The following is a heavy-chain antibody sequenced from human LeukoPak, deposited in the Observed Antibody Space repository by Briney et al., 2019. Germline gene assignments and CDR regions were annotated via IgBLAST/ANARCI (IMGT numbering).Heavy chain of an antibody. Sequence: PGGSLSLSCAVSGFTLSNYGMQSVRQAPGKGLERVAVIWYEGSNGYYAVSVKGRFTISRDNSKNTLYLQMNSLRAEDTAVYYCARPLSIVGATIGAFDIWGQGTMVTVSS. CDR1: GFTLSNYG. V-gene: IGHV3-33*01. J-gene: IGHJ3*02. CDR2: IWYEGSNG. D-gene: IGHD1-26*01. CDR3: ARPLSIVGATIGAFDI.